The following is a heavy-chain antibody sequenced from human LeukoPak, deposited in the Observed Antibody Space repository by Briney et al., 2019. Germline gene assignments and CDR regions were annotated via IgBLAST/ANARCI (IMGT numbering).Heavy chain of an antibody. CDR3: MKVSYSSSSWDVDY. J-gene: IGHJ4*02. CDR1: GITLRSYG. CDR2: SHYDGSKI. D-gene: IGHD6-6*01. Sequence: GGSLRLSCVASGITLRSYGMNWVRQAPGKGLEWVAFSHYDGSKISYADSVKGRFTISRYNSKNTLYLQMNNLRPEDTAVYYSMKVSYSSSSWDVDYWGQGTLVTVSS. V-gene: IGHV3-30*02.